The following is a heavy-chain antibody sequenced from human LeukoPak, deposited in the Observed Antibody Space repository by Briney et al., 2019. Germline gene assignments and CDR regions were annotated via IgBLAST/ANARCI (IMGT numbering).Heavy chain of an antibody. V-gene: IGHV1-2*02. CDR3: ARDLSSYGFY. Sequence: ASVKVSFKASGFTFTGYYMHWVRQAPGQGLEWMGWINPNSGGTNYAQNFQGRVTLTRDTSISTAYMELTRLRSDDTAVYYCARDLSSYGFYWGQGTLVTVSS. CDR2: INPNSGGT. D-gene: IGHD5-18*01. CDR1: GFTFTGYY. J-gene: IGHJ4*02.